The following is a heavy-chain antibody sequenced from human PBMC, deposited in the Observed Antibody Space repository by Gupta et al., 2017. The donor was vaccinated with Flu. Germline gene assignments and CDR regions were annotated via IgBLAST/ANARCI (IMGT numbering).Heavy chain of an antibody. CDR1: GFTLSSYD. CDR2: ISYDGSNK. J-gene: IGHJ4*02. Sequence: QVQPVESGGGVVQPGRSLRRTCAAPGFTLSSYDMHCVRQAPGKGLEWVAVISYDGSNKSYADSVNGRFTISRDNSKNTLNLQMNSLRAEDTAVYYCAKDRFSIAVAGTGYFAYWGQGTLVTASS. CDR3: AKDRFSIAVAGTGYFAY. D-gene: IGHD6-19*01. V-gene: IGHV3-30*18.